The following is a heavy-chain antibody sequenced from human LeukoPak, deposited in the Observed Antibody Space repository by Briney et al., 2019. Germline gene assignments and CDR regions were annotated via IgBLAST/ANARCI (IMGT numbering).Heavy chain of an antibody. CDR3: ARQYCTNGVCYTLDWFDP. D-gene: IGHD2-8*01. J-gene: IGHJ5*02. CDR2: IYYSGST. V-gene: IGHV4-39*01. Sequence: SETLSLTCTVSGGSISSSSYYWGWIRQPPGKGLEWIGSIYYSGSTYYNPSLKSRVTISVDTSKNQFSLKLSSVTAADTAVYYCARQYCTNGVCYTLDWFDPWGQGTLVTVSS. CDR1: GGSISSSSYY.